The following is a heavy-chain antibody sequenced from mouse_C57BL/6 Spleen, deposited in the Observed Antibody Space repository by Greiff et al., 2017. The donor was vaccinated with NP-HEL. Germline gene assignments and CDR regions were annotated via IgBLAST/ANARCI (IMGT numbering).Heavy chain of an antibody. D-gene: IGHD1-1*02. V-gene: IGHV5-16*01. CDR1: GFTFSDYY. J-gene: IGHJ2*01. CDR2: INYDGSST. Sequence: EVMLVESEGGLVQPGRSMKLSCTASGFTFSDYYMAWVRQVPEKGLEWVANINYDGSSTYYLDSLKSRFIISRDNAKNILYLQMSSLKSEDTATYYCARVKYGGYFDYWGQGTTLTVSS. CDR3: ARVKYGGYFDY.